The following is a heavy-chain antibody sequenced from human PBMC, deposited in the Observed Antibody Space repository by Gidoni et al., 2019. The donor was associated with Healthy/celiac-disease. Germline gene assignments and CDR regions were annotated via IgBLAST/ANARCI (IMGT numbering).Heavy chain of an antibody. CDR2: ISSSSSYI. D-gene: IGHD5-12*01. CDR3: ARDREMATLWN. J-gene: IGHJ4*02. V-gene: IGHV3-21*01. CDR1: GFPFSSYS. Sequence: EVQLVESGGGLVKPGGSLRLYCAASGFPFSSYSMNWVRQAPGKGLEWVSSISSSSSYIYYADSVKGRFAISRDNAKNSLYLQMNSLRAEDTAVYYCARDREMATLWNWGQGTLVTVSS.